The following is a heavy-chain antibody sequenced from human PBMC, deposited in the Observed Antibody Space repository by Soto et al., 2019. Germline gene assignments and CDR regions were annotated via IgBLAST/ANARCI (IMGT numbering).Heavy chain of an antibody. V-gene: IGHV3-15*07. CDR1: GLTFSNAW. J-gene: IGHJ4*02. CDR2: LKDKSAGGTT. Sequence: GGSLRLSCTVYGLTFSNAWMNWVRLAPGKGLEWVGRLKDKSAGGTTDYAAPVQGRFTISKDDSKNTVYLEVNDLKAEDTAVYYCSTEYYYRFEYLGQGA. CDR3: STEYYYRFEY. D-gene: IGHD3-10*01.